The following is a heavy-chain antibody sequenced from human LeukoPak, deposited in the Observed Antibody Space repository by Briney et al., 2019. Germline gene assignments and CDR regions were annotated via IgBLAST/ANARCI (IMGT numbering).Heavy chain of an antibody. CDR2: ISSSGSTK. J-gene: IGHJ4*02. CDR1: EFTFSDYY. CDR3: ARDIGKRRRYYYDSSGYPTYFDY. D-gene: IGHD3-22*01. Sequence: PGGSLRLSCAASEFTFSDYYMSWIRQAPGKGLEWVSYISSSGSTKHYADSVKGRFTISRDNAKNSLYLQMNSLRAEDTAVYYCARDIGKRRRYYYDSSGYPTYFDYWGQGTLVTVSS. V-gene: IGHV3-11*01.